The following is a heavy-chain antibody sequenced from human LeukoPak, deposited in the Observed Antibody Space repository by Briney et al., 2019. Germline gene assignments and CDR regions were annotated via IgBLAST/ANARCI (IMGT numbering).Heavy chain of an antibody. J-gene: IGHJ4*02. CDR2: IGSSGGGI. V-gene: IGHV3-23*01. CDR3: AKGPDSGLRYFDY. Sequence: GGSLRLSCAASGFTFSTYTMYWVRHPPGKRLEWVSIIGSSGGGIHYADSVKGRFTISRDNSKNTLYLQMNSLRAEDTAVYYCAKGPDSGLRYFDYWGQGTLVTVSS. D-gene: IGHD5-12*01. CDR1: GFTFSTYT.